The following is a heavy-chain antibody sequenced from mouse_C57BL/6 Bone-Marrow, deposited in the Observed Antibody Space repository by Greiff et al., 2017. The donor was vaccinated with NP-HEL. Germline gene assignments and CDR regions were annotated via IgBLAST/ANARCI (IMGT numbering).Heavy chain of an antibody. V-gene: IGHV5-12*01. D-gene: IGHD3-2*02. CDR3: ARRYSSGFDY. J-gene: IGHJ2*01. Sequence: EVKLMESGGGLVQPGGSLKLSCAASGFTFSDYYMYWVRQTPEKRLEWVAYISNGGGSTYYPDTVKGRFTISRDNAKNTLYLQMSRLKSEDTAMYYCARRYSSGFDYWGQGTTLTVSS. CDR1: GFTFSDYY. CDR2: ISNGGGST.